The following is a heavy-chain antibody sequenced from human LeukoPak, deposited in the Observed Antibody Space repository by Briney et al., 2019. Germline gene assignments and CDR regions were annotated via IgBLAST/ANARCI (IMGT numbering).Heavy chain of an antibody. D-gene: IGHD3-3*01. Sequence: SVKVSCKASGGISSNFAIHWVRQAPGQGLELMGQITGLFATAHYAQKFQGRVTITPDESTGAVYMELSSLRSEDTAVYYCARVGVIISHNWFDPWGQGTPVTVSS. V-gene: IGHV1-69*13. J-gene: IGHJ5*02. CDR2: ITGLFATA. CDR1: GGISSNFA. CDR3: ARVGVIISHNWFDP.